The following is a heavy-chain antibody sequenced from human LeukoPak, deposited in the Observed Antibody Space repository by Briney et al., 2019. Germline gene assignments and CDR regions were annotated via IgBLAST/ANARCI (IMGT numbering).Heavy chain of an antibody. D-gene: IGHD2-2*01. CDR3: ARDGLPSTDIVVVPAKTYYYYYYMDV. Sequence: GGSLRLSCAASGFTFSSYSMNWVRQAPGKGLEWVSYISSSSSTIYYADSVKGRFTISRDNAKNSLYLQMNSLRAEDTAVYYCARDGLPSTDIVVVPAKTYYYYYYMDVWGKGTTVTVSS. CDR2: ISSSSSTI. V-gene: IGHV3-48*01. CDR1: GFTFSSYS. J-gene: IGHJ6*03.